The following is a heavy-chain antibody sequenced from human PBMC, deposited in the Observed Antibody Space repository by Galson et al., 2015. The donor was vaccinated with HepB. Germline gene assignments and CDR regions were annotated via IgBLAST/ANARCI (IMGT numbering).Heavy chain of an antibody. D-gene: IGHD1-26*01. J-gene: IGHJ5*02. Sequence: TLSLTCAVSGGSISSSNWWSWVRQPPGKGLEWIGEIYHSGSTNYNPSLKSRVTISVDKSKNQFSLKLSSVTAVDTAVYYCAREGVGYNWFDPWGQGTLVTVSS. CDR2: IYHSGST. V-gene: IGHV4-4*02. CDR1: GGSISSSNW. CDR3: AREGVGYNWFDP.